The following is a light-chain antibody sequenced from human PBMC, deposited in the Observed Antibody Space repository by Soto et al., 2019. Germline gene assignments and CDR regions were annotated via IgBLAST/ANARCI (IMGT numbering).Light chain of an antibody. J-gene: IGLJ2*01. Sequence: QSVLTQPPSVSGAPGQRVTISCTGSSSNIGAGYDVHWYQQLPGTAPKLLIYGNSNRPSGVPVRFSGSKSGTSASLAITGLQAEDEADYYCQSYDSSLSGFVVFGGGTQLTVL. CDR2: GNS. CDR3: QSYDSSLSGFVV. CDR1: SSNIGAGYD. V-gene: IGLV1-40*01.